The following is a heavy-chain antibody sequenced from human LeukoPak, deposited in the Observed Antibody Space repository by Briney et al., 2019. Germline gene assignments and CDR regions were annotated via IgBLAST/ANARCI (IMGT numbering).Heavy chain of an antibody. CDR3: ARDSYVWGSYRYTHDY. CDR1: GYTFTSYG. Sequence: ASVKVSCKASGYTFTSYGISWVRQAPGQGLEWMGWISAYNGNTNYAQKLQGRVTMTTDTSTSTAYMELRSLRSDDTAVYYCARDSYVWGSYRYTHDYWGQGTLVTVSS. CDR2: ISAYNGNT. D-gene: IGHD3-16*02. J-gene: IGHJ4*02. V-gene: IGHV1-18*01.